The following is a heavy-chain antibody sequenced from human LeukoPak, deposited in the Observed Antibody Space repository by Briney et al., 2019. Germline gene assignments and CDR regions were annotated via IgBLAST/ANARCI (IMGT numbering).Heavy chain of an antibody. CDR1: GYRFISNY. CDR3: AREGSYCVGGDCYSFDF. D-gene: IGHD2-21*02. Sequence: GASVQVSCKASGYRFISNYILWVRQAPGLGPVWMGWMHPWHGNTRYAEKFQGRVTMTRDTSINTAYMDLRGLRYDDTAVYYCAREGSYCVGGDCYSFDFWGQGTLITVSS. J-gene: IGHJ4*02. V-gene: IGHV1-2*02. CDR2: MHPWHGNT.